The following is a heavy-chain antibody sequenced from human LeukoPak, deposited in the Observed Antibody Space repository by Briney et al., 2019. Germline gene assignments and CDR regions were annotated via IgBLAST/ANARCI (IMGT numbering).Heavy chain of an antibody. CDR2: IKQDGSEK. J-gene: IGHJ4*02. D-gene: IGHD2-21*01. Sequence: GGSLRLSCAASGFTFSSYWMSWVRQAPGKGLEWVANIKQDGSEKYYVDSVKGRFTISRDNAKNSLYLQMNSLRAEDTAVYYCAVTRRLAINHAFDYWGQGTLVTVSS. CDR1: GFTFSSYW. V-gene: IGHV3-7*01. CDR3: AVTRRLAINHAFDY.